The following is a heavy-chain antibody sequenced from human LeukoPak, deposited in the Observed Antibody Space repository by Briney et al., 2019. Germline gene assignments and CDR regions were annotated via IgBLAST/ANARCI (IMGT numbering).Heavy chain of an antibody. Sequence: SETLSLTCAVYGGSFSGYYWNWIRHPPGKGLEWIGEINHSGRTNYNPSLKSRVTISVDTSKKQFSLKLRSVTAADTAVYYCARGVDYYGVWGQGTLVTVSS. V-gene: IGHV4-34*01. D-gene: IGHD3-10*01. CDR2: INHSGRT. CDR1: GGSFSGYY. J-gene: IGHJ4*02. CDR3: ARGVDYYGV.